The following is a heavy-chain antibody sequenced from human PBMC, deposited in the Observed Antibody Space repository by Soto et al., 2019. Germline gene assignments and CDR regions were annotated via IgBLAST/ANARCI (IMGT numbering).Heavy chain of an antibody. Sequence: QLQLQESGPGLVKPSETLSLTCTVSGGSISLSSYFWGWVRQPPGQGLDWIGTIHSSGSTFYKPFHRSRVSISVDTSENHFSPQLNSVTAADTAVYYCTRELGGAIDSWGQGTQVAVSS. CDR3: TRELGGAIDS. J-gene: IGHJ4*02. D-gene: IGHD1-26*01. CDR1: GGSISLSSYF. CDR2: IHSSGST. V-gene: IGHV4-39*02.